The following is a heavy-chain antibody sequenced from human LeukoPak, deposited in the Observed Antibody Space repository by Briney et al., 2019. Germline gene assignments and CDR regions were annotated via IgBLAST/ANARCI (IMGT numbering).Heavy chain of an antibody. J-gene: IGHJ4*02. CDR2: IYYSGST. V-gene: IGHV4-61*01. CDR1: GGSVGSGSYY. CDR3: ARRRDRGYDFDY. D-gene: IGHD5-12*01. Sequence: SETLSLTCTVSGGSVGSGSYYWSWIRQPPGKGLEWIGYIYYSGSTNYNPSLKSRVTISVDTSKNQFSLKLSSVTAADTAVFYCARRRDRGYDFDYWGQGTLVTVSS.